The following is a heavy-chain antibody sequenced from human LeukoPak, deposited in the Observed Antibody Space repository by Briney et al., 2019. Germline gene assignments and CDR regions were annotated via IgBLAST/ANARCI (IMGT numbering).Heavy chain of an antibody. V-gene: IGHV3-20*04. CDR2: INWNGGST. Sequence: PGGSLRLSCAASGFTFSSYGMHWVRQAPGKGLEWVSGINWNGGSTGYADSVKGRFTISRDNAKNSLYLQMNSLRAEDTALYYCARDGVGATDYWGQGTLVTVSS. CDR3: ARDGVGATDY. D-gene: IGHD1-26*01. J-gene: IGHJ4*02. CDR1: GFTFSSYG.